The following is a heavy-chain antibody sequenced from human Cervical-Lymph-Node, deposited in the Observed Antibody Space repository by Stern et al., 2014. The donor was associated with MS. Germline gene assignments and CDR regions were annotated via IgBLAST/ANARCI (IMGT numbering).Heavy chain of an antibody. CDR3: SRDADGYSLVFGY. D-gene: IGHD5-24*01. CDR1: GGSISSGEYY. CDR2: IHNSGTP. J-gene: IGHJ4*02. Sequence: QVQLQESGPGLVKPSQTLSLTCTVTGGSISSGEYYWSWIRQSPGKGLEWIGYIHNSGTPYYNTSLKSRVTISVDTSKNQFSLKLRSVTAADTAVYYCSRDADGYSLVFGYWGRGTLVTVSS. V-gene: IGHV4-30-4*01.